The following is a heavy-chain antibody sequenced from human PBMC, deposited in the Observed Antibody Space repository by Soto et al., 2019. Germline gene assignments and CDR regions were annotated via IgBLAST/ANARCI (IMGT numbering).Heavy chain of an antibody. J-gene: IGHJ4*02. V-gene: IGHV1-2*04. D-gene: IGHD3-3*01. Sequence: ASVKVSCKASGYTFTGYYMHWVRQAPGQGLEWMGWINPNSGGTNYAQKFQGWVTMTRDTSISTAYMELSRLRSDDTAVYYCARCTHDFLEWFLHFDYRGQGTLVTGS. CDR3: ARCTHDFLEWFLHFDY. CDR2: INPNSGGT. CDR1: GYTFTGYY.